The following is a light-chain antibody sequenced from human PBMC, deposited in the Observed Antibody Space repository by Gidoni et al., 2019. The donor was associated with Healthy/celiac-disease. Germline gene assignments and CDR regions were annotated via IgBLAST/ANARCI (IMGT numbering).Light chain of an antibody. CDR1: ISDVGGYNY. CDR2: DVS. J-gene: IGLJ2*01. Sequence: QSALPQPASGSGSRGQSITISCTGTISDVGGYNYVSWYQQHPVKAPKLMIYDVSNRPSGVSNRFSGSKSGNTASLTISGLQAEDEADYYCSSYTSSSTPYVVFGGGTKLTVL. V-gene: IGLV2-14*01. CDR3: SSYTSSSTPYVV.